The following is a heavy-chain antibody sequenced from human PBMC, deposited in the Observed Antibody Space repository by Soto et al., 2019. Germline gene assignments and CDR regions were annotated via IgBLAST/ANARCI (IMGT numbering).Heavy chain of an antibody. Sequence: PGGSLRLSCAASGFTFSTYAMSWVRQAPGKGLEWLLSICGSNTGTYYADSVKGRFTISRDNSKNTLYLQMNSLRAEDTAAYYCAKGSGVSCYSSFDCWGQGTLVTVSS. CDR2: ICGSNTGT. CDR3: AKGSGVSCYSSFDC. J-gene: IGHJ4*02. D-gene: IGHD2-15*01. V-gene: IGHV3-23*01. CDR1: GFTFSTYA.